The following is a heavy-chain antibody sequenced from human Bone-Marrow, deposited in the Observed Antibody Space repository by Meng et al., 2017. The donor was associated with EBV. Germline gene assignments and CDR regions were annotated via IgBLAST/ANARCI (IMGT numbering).Heavy chain of an antibody. V-gene: IGHV4-34*01. CDR1: GGSFSGYY. J-gene: IGHJ4*02. CDR2: INHSGST. D-gene: IGHD3-16*01. CDR3: ARPPTGRGSYLDY. Sequence: QVQLLQWGAGLLKPSETLSLSCAVYGGSFSGYYWSWIRQPPGKGLEWIGEINHSGSTNYNPSLKSRVTISVDTSKNQFSLKLSSVTAADTAVYYCARPPTGRGSYLDYWGQGTLVTVSS.